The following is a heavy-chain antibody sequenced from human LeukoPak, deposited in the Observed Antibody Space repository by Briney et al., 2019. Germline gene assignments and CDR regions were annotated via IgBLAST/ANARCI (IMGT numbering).Heavy chain of an antibody. CDR2: IKQDGSEK. CDR1: GFTFSSYW. J-gene: IGHJ4*02. V-gene: IGHV3-7*03. Sequence: GGSLRLSCAASGFTFSSYWMSWVRQAPGKGLEWVANIKQDGSEKYYVDSVKGRFTISRDNAKNSVYLQVNSLRAEDTAVYYCAKVRQWELLSSFDYWGQGTLVTVSS. D-gene: IGHD1-26*01. CDR3: AKVRQWELLSSFDY.